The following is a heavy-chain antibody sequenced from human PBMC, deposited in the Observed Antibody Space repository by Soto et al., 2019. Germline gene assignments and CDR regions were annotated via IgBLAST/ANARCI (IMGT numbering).Heavy chain of an antibody. Sequence: EVQLVESGGGLVQPGGSLRLSCAASGFTFSAYWMYWVRQVPGKGLVWVSRINGDESVRSYADSVKGRFTSSRDNAKNTLYLQMNSLRDEDTAVYYCAREGRHYYDSSGYHDYWGQGTLVTVSS. CDR3: AREGRHYYDSSGYHDY. CDR1: GFTFSAYW. D-gene: IGHD3-22*01. V-gene: IGHV3-74*01. CDR2: INGDESVR. J-gene: IGHJ4*02.